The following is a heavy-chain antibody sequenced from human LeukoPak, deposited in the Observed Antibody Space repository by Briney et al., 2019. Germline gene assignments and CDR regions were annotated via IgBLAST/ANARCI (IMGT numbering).Heavy chain of an antibody. D-gene: IGHD2/OR15-2a*01. CDR1: GYTFTTCG. Sequence: ASVKVSCKASGYTFTTCGINWVRQAPGQGLEWMGWINPYNGHTNYAQMLQGRVTMTTDTSTSTAYMELRSLRSDDAAVYYCARDRSMKPDTFDIWGQGTMVTVSS. CDR3: ARDRSMKPDTFDI. V-gene: IGHV1-18*01. J-gene: IGHJ3*02. CDR2: INPYNGHT.